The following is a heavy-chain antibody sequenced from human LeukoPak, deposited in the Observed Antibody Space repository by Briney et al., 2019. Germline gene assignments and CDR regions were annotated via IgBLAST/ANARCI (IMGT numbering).Heavy chain of an antibody. CDR2: IGGDGGST. J-gene: IGHJ6*02. CDR3: AKDLLSGFTSVYYYYYGMDV. Sequence: PGGSLRLSCAASGFTFDDYAMHWVRQTPGKGLEWVSLIGGDGGSTYYADSMKGRFTISRDNNKNSLSLQMNSLRTEDTALYYCAKDLLSGFTSVYYYYYGMDVWGQGTTVTVSS. D-gene: IGHD5/OR15-5a*01. V-gene: IGHV3-43*02. CDR1: GFTFDDYA.